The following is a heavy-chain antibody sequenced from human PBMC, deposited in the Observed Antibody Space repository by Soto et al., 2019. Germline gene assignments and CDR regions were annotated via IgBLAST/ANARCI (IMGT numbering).Heavy chain of an antibody. CDR2: IRSKAYGGTT. CDR3: TRVPLYDFWSGYPFYYYYGMDV. J-gene: IGHJ6*02. V-gene: IGHV3-49*04. CDR1: GITFGDYA. Sequence: GGSLRLSCTAPGITFGDYAMSWVRQAPGKGLEWVGFIRSKAYGGTTEYAASVKGRFTISRDDSKSIAYLQMNSLKTEDTAVYYCTRVPLYDFWSGYPFYYYYGMDVWGQGTTVTVSS. D-gene: IGHD3-3*01.